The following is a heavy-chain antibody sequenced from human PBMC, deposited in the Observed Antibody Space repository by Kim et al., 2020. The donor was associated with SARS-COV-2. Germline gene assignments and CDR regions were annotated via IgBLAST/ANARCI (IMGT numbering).Heavy chain of an antibody. J-gene: IGHJ6*03. CDR3: ARAYPYCTDGVCLDYYYMDV. CDR1: GFTFRSYW. V-gene: IGHV3-74*01. CDR2: INSDGSIT. D-gene: IGHD2-8*01. Sequence: GGSLRLSCVASGFTFRSYWMHWVRQVSGKGLVWVAHINSDGSITNYAESVKGRFTISRDNAKNTLYLQMNSLRAEDTAVYYCARAYPYCTDGVCLDYYYMDVWGKGTTVSVSS.